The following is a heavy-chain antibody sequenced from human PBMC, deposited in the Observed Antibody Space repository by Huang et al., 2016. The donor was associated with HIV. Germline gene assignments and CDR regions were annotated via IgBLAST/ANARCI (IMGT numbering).Heavy chain of an antibody. CDR2: VHDSGSA. D-gene: IGHD6-19*01. CDR3: ARVTGSGPLFYYYAMDV. J-gene: IGHJ6*02. CDR1: GGSINNGF. V-gene: IGHV4-59*01. Sequence: QVQLQESGPGLVKPSETLSLTCTVSGGSINNGFGTWLRQLPGKGLEWIGYVHDSGSATYKTSRKSRVTISVDTSKNQFSLKLTAGTAADTAIYFCARVTGSGPLFYYYAMDVWGQGTTVTVSS.